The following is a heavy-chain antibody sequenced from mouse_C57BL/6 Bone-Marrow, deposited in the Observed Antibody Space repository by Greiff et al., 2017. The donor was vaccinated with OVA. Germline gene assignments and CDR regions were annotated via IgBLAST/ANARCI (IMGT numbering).Heavy chain of an antibody. CDR3: ARNRGRSNYYAMDY. J-gene: IGHJ4*01. CDR2: IWSGGST. V-gene: IGHV2-2*01. Sequence: QVQLQQSGPGLVQPSQSLSITCTVSGFSLTSYGVHWVRQSPGKGLEWLGVIWSGGSTDYNAAFISRLSISKDNSKSQVFFKMNSLQADDTAIYYCARNRGRSNYYAMDYWGQGTSVTVSS. CDR1: GFSLTSYG. D-gene: IGHD2-5*01.